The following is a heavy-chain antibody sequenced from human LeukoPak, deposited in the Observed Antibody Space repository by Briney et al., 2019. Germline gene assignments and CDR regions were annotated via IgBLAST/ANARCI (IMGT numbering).Heavy chain of an antibody. J-gene: IGHJ5*02. CDR2: IKQDGSEK. CDR1: DDSITIYY. Sequence: PSETLSLTCTVSDDSITIYYWSWIRQPPGKGLEWVANIKQDGSEKYYVDSVKGRFTISRDNAKNSLYLQMNSLRAEDTAVYYCARDLNGIDWFDPWGQGTLVTVSS. D-gene: IGHD1-14*01. CDR3: ARDLNGIDWFDP. V-gene: IGHV3-7*01.